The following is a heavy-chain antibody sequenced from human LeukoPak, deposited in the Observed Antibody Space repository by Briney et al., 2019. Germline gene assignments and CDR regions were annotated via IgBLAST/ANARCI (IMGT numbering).Heavy chain of an antibody. J-gene: IGHJ4*02. CDR3: ARDRRPKLEKFGYFDY. D-gene: IGHD3-16*01. V-gene: IGHV3-74*01. CDR2: LNSDGSIT. CDR1: GFPFSSRW. Sequence: GGSLGLSCAASGFPFSSRWMYWVRQTPGKGLVWVSRLNSDGSITDYADSVKGRFTISRDNSKNTLYLQMNSLRAEDTAVYYCARDRRPKLEKFGYFDYWGQGTLVTVSS.